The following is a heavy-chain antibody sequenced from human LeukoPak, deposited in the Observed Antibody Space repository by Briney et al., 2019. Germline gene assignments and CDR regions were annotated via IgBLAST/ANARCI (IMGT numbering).Heavy chain of an antibody. CDR1: GFTFRKYR. CDR2: ISSSSNYI. Sequence: GGSLRLSCAASGFTFRKYRMHWVRQTPGKGLEWVASISSSSNYIFYGDSLRGRFTISRDNANNSLSLHINSLSAEDTGVYYCARDPVVVVPAATPGSSSYYYYKGLYVWGQGTTVTVSS. D-gene: IGHD2-2*01. J-gene: IGHJ6*02. CDR3: ARDPVVVVPAATPGSSSYYYYKGLYV. V-gene: IGHV3-21*06.